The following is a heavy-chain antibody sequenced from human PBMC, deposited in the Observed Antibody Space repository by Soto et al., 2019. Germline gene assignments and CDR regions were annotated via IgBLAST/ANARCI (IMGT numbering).Heavy chain of an antibody. D-gene: IGHD2-21*01. V-gene: IGHV6-1*01. CDR1: GDSVSSNIAS. CDR3: ARDGGDGYNDLDS. Sequence: SQTLSLTCAISGDSVSSNIASWHWIRQSPSRGLEWLGRTYYRSKWYNDYAVSVKSRITIHPDTSKNQFSLHLNSVTPEDTALYYCARDGGDGYNDLDSWGQGTLVPVSS. CDR2: TYYRSKWYN. J-gene: IGHJ4*02.